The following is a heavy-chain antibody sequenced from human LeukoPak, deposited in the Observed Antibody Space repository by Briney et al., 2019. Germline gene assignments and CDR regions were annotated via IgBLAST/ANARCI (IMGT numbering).Heavy chain of an antibody. Sequence: ASVKVSCKASGGTFSSYAISWVRQAPGQGLEWMGRIIPILGIANYAQKFQGRVTITADKSTSTAYMELSSLRSEDTAVYYCARDRGGYSYGCYFDYWGQGTLVTVSS. D-gene: IGHD5-18*01. CDR3: ARDRGGYSYGCYFDY. V-gene: IGHV1-69*04. CDR1: GGTFSSYA. J-gene: IGHJ4*02. CDR2: IIPILGIA.